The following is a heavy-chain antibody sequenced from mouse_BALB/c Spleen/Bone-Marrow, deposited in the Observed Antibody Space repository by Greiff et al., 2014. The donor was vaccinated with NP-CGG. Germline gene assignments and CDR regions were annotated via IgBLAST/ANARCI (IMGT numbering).Heavy chain of an antibody. CDR1: GFNIKDTY. D-gene: IGHD1-1*01. V-gene: IGHV14-3*02. CDR3: ANFYRGSSLFAY. Sequence: EVQLQQSGAELVKPGASVKLSCTASGFNIKDTYMHWVKQRPEQGLEWIGRIDPANGNTKYDPKFQGKATITADTSSNTAYLQLSSLTSDDPAVYYCANFYRGSSLFAYGGQGTLVTVSA. CDR2: IDPANGNT. J-gene: IGHJ3*01.